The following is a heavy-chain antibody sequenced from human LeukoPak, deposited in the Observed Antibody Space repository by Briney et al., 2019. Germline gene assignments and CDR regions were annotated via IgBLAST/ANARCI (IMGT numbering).Heavy chain of an antibody. CDR3: ARLQGTWFDP. V-gene: IGHV4-30-4*01. CDR2: ITYSGST. D-gene: IGHD3-10*01. J-gene: IGHJ5*02. Sequence: SETLSLTCTVSGGSISSDDYYWSWIRQPPGKGLEWIGHITYSGSTDYSPSLRSRVTMSVDTSKNQFSLKLNSVTAADTALYYCARLQGTWFDPWGQGTLVTVSS. CDR1: GGSISSDDYY.